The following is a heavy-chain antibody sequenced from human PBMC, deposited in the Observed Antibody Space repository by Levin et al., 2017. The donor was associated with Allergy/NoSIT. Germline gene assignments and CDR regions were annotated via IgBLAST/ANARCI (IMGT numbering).Heavy chain of an antibody. CDR2: IYYSGST. CDR3: ASLGYGSAWYAGKLYNWFDP. J-gene: IGHJ5*02. CDR1: GGSIKNYY. V-gene: IGHV4-59*08. Sequence: SQTLSLTCTVSGGSIKNYYWNWIRQPPGKGLEWIGFIYYSGSTKYNPSLKSRVTISVDTSKNQFSLKLSSVTAADTAVYFCASLGYGSAWYAGKLYNWFDPWGQGTLVTVSS. D-gene: IGHD6-19*01.